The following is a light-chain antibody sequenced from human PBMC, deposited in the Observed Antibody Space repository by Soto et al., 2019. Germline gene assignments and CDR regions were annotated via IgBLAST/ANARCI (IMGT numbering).Light chain of an antibody. CDR2: GAS. CDR1: QSVSSSY. V-gene: IGKV3-20*01. Sequence: EIVMTQSPATLSVSPGERATLSSRASQSVSSSYLAWYQQKLVQAPRLLIYGASSRATGIPDRFSGSVPGTDFTLTISSLEPEDFAVYYCQQYGSSPGTFGQGTKVDI. J-gene: IGKJ1*01. CDR3: QQYGSSPGT.